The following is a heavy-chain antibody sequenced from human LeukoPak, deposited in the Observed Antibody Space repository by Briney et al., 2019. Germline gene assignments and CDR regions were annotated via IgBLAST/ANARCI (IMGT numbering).Heavy chain of an antibody. D-gene: IGHD1-26*01. CDR1: GGSIDITNY. CDR2: FAHDGTT. Sequence: PPGTLSLTCGVSGGSIDITNYWSWVRQAPGKGLEWIGEFAHDGTTNYNPSLRSRVAMSFDRANNHFSLSLTSVTAADTAVYYCTREDRPYCPFAYWGQGVLVTVSS. V-gene: IGHV4-4*03. J-gene: IGHJ4*02. CDR3: TREDRPYCPFAY.